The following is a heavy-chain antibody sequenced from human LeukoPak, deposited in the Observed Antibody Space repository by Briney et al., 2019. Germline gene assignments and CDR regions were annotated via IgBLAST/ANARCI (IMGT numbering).Heavy chain of an antibody. CDR2: IYYSGST. D-gene: IGHD3-22*01. J-gene: IGHJ4*02. Sequence: PSETLSLTCTVSGGSINSYYWSWIRQPSGKGLEWIGYIYYSGSTNYHPSLKSRVTISVDTSKNQFSLNLSSVTAADTAVYYCARGYSGGYRHFDYWGQGTLVTVSS. CDR3: ARGYSGGYRHFDY. CDR1: GGSINSYY. V-gene: IGHV4-59*01.